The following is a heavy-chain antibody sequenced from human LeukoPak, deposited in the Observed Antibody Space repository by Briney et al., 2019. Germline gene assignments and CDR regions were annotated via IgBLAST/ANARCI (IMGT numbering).Heavy chain of an antibody. D-gene: IGHD3-10*01. CDR1: GGSISSGGYY. CDR3: ARTSSGGRHWYFDL. Sequence: SETLSLTCTVSGGSISSGGYYWSWIRQHPGKGLEWIGYIYYSGSTNYNPSLKSRVTISVDTSKSQFSLKLSSVTAADTAVYYCARTSSGGRHWYFDLWGRGTLVTVSS. J-gene: IGHJ2*01. CDR2: IYYSGST. V-gene: IGHV4-31*03.